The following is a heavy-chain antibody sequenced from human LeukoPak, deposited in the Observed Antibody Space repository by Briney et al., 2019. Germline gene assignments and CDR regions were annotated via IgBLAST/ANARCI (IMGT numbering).Heavy chain of an antibody. V-gene: IGHV3-48*01. Sequence: GGSLRLSCAPSGFTFSSYSMNWVRQAPGKGLEWVSYISSSNTIYDADSVKGRFIISRDNAKNSLYLQMNSLRAEDTAVYYCARDESKGAVAVFDYWGQGTLVTVSS. CDR2: ISSSNTI. J-gene: IGHJ4*02. D-gene: IGHD6-19*01. CDR1: GFTFSSYS. CDR3: ARDESKGAVAVFDY.